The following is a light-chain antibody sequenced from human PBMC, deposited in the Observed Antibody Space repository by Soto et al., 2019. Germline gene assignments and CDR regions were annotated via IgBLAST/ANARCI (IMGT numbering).Light chain of an antibody. CDR3: QEYYSYPPT. Sequence: AIRMTQSPSSFSASTGDRVTITCRASQGISSYLAWYQQKPGKAPKLLIYAASTLQSGVPSRFSGSGSGTDFTLTISCLQSEDFATYYCQEYYSYPPTFGGGIKLEIK. V-gene: IGKV1-8*01. CDR1: QGISSY. J-gene: IGKJ4*01. CDR2: AAS.